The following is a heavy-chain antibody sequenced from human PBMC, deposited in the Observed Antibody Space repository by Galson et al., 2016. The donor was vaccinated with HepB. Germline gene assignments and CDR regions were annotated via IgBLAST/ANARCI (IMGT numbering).Heavy chain of an antibody. Sequence: SVKVSCKVSGFSLTGLSIHWVRQPPGKGLEWMGYLDLQDGETVYAHKCHDRVTMTEDTSSDTVYMEMTTPQSEDAAVYYCAIEPPVTRPHFGYWGQGTRGAVSS. CDR2: LDLQDGET. V-gene: IGHV1-24*01. CDR1: GFSLTGLS. J-gene: IGHJ4*02. CDR3: AIEPPVTRPHFGY. D-gene: IGHD4-17*01.